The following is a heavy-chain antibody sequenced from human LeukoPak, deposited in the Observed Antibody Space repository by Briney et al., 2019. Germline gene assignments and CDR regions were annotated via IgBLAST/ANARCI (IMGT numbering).Heavy chain of an antibody. CDR1: GFTFSSYG. V-gene: IGHV3-30*18. CDR2: ISYDGSNK. CDR3: AKDCYGSGWYQGYYYYGMDV. D-gene: IGHD6-19*01. Sequence: SGGSLRLSCAASGFTFSSYGMHWVRQAPGKGLEWGAVISYDGSNKYYADSVKGRFTISRDNSKNTLYLQMNSLRAEDTAVYYCAKDCYGSGWYQGYYYYGMDVWGQGTTVTVSS. J-gene: IGHJ6*02.